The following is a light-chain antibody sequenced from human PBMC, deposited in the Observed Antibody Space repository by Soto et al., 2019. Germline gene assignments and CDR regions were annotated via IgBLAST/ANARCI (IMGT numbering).Light chain of an antibody. Sequence: EIVLTQSPDTLSLSPGERATLTCRASQTITSFYLAWYQQKPGQAPRLLIYGTSTRATGIPDRFSGSGSGTDFTLTIRKLEPEDFAVYYCQQFGGSPPRFTFGPGTKVEVK. J-gene: IGKJ3*01. CDR1: QTITSFY. CDR3: QQFGGSPPRFT. V-gene: IGKV3-20*01. CDR2: GTS.